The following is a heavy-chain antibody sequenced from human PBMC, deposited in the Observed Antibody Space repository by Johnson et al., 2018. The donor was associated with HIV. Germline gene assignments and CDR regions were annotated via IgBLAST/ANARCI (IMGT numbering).Heavy chain of an antibody. J-gene: IGHJ3*02. CDR2: IFSGGNT. CDR1: GFTVSSKY. CDR3: ARDAKLYYGSGSYGDAPHFGVAFDI. Sequence: VQLVESGGGLVQPGGSLRLSCAASGFTVSSKYMTWVRQAPGKGLESVSGIFSGGNTYYADSVKGRFTIYRDNSKNTLYLQMNSRRAEDTAVYYCARDAKLYYGSGSYGDAPHFGVAFDIWGQGTMVTVSS. V-gene: IGHV3-66*01. D-gene: IGHD3-10*01.